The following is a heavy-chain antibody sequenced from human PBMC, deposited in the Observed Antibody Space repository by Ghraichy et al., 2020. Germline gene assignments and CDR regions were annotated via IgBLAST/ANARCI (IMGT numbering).Heavy chain of an antibody. Sequence: ETLSLTCAASGFTFSSYAMSWVRQAPGKGLEWVSTISGSGRNTFYADSVKGRFTISRHSPKNTLYLQMNSLRAEDTAVYYCAREPRYCSSGSCPFDYWGQGTRVTVSS. CDR2: ISGSGRNT. CDR1: GFTFSSYA. V-gene: IGHV3-23*01. D-gene: IGHD2-15*01. CDR3: AREPRYCSSGSCPFDY. J-gene: IGHJ4*02.